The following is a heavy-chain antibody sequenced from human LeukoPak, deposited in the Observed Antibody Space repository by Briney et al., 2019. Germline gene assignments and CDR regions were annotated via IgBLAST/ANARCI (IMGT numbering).Heavy chain of an antibody. Sequence: PGGSLRLSCAVSGFSVTNNYMSWVRQAPGKGLEWVSYISSSGSTIYYADSVKGRFTISRDNAKNSLYLQMNSLRAEDTAVYYCARSRVGGLEYYGMDVWGQGTTVTVSS. D-gene: IGHD3-16*01. CDR1: GFSVTNNY. J-gene: IGHJ6*02. CDR3: ARSRVGGLEYYGMDV. CDR2: ISSSGSTI. V-gene: IGHV3-11*04.